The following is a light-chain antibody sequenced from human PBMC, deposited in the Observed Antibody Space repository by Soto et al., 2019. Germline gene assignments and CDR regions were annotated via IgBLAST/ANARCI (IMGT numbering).Light chain of an antibody. J-gene: IGLJ1*01. CDR1: GNDVGAYNY. V-gene: IGLV2-11*01. CDR3: CSYAGGYTYL. Sequence: QSVLTQPRSVSGSPGQSVTISCTGTGNDVGAYNYVSWYQQHPGRPPKLLIYGVVRWPSGVPDHFSGSKSGNTASLTISGLQAEDEADYFCCSYAGGYTYLFGTGTKLTVL. CDR2: GVV.